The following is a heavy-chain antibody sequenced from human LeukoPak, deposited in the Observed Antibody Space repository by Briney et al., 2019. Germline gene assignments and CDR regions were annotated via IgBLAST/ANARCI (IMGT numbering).Heavy chain of an antibody. CDR1: GGSISRGNYY. J-gene: IGHJ4*02. D-gene: IGHD2-2*02. CDR2: IYYSEST. Sequence: ASETLSLTCTVSGGSISRGNYYWSWIRQPPGKGLEWIGYIYYSESTYYNATHKSRVAISVDTSKNQFSLELSSVTAADTAVYHCARGGDCSTSSCYIFDYWGQGTLVTVSS. CDR3: ARGGDCSTSSCYIFDY. V-gene: IGHV4-30-4*01.